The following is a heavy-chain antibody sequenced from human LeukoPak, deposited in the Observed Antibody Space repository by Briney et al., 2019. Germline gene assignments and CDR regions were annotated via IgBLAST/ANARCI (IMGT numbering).Heavy chain of an antibody. CDR1: GGTFSSYA. V-gene: IGHV1-69*05. CDR3: ARDIVATILDLGYYFDY. CDR2: IIPIFGTA. D-gene: IGHD5-12*01. J-gene: IGHJ4*02. Sequence: GASVKVSCKASGGTFSSYAISWVRQAPGQGLEWMGGIIPIFGTANYAQKFQGRVTMTRDTSISTAYMELSRLRSDDTAVYYCARDIVATILDLGYYFDYWGQGTLVTVSS.